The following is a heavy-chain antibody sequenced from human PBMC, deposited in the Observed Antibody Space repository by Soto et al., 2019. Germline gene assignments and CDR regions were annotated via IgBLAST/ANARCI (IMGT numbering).Heavy chain of an antibody. J-gene: IGHJ4*02. Sequence: QVQLQQWGAGLLKPSETLSLTCAVYGGSFSGYYWSWIRQPPGKGLEWIGEINHSGSTNYNPSLKIRVPISVXXSXTXXSLKLSSVPAADTAVYYGARGRRGYSGYDAAPGDYWGQGTLVTVSS. CDR3: ARGRRGYSGYDAAPGDY. D-gene: IGHD5-12*01. V-gene: IGHV4-34*01. CDR1: GGSFSGYY. CDR2: INHSGST.